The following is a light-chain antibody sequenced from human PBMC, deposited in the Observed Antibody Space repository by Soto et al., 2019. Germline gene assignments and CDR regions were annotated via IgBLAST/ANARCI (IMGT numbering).Light chain of an antibody. CDR3: CSYAGSILFV. J-gene: IGLJ2*01. CDR2: EVN. Sequence: QSALTQPASVSGSPGQSITISCTGTSSDVGTYNLVSWYQQHPGKAPKLMIFEVNKRPSGVSNRFSGSKSANTASLTISGLQAEDEVDYYCCSYAGSILFVFGGGTKVTVL. V-gene: IGLV2-23*02. CDR1: SSDVGTYNL.